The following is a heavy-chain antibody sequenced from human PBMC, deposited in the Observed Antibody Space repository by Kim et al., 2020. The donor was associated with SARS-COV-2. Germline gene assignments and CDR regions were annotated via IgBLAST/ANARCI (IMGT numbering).Heavy chain of an antibody. D-gene: IGHD3-10*01. CDR3: ARGYYGSGTYYNPNWFDA. V-gene: IGHV1-46*01. CDR1: GYTFTSYY. CDR2: INPSGGST. Sequence: ASVKVSCKASGYTFTSYYIHWVRQAPGQGLEWMGIINPSGGSTNYAQKFQGRVTMTRDTSTSAVYMDLSSLKSEDTAVYYCARGYYGSGTYYNPNWFDAWGQGTLVTVSS. J-gene: IGHJ5*02.